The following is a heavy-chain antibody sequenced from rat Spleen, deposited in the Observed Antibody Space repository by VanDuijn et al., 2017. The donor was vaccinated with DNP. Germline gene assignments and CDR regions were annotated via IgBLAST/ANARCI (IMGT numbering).Heavy chain of an antibody. Sequence: EVQLVESDGGLVQPGRSLKLSCAASGFTFSDYYMAWVRQAPTKGLEWVATINYEGTTTYYRDSVKGRFTISRDDAKATLYLHMDSLRSEDTATYYCARQDPFDYWGQGVMVTVSS. J-gene: IGHJ2*01. CDR3: ARQDPFDY. CDR2: INYEGTTT. CDR1: GFTFSDYY. V-gene: IGHV5-29*01.